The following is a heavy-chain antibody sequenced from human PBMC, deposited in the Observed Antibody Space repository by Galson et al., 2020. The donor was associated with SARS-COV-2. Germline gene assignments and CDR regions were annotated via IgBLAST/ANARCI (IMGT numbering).Heavy chain of an antibody. CDR2: ISSDISTK. Sequence: GESLKISCAASGFSFSSYAMHWVRQAPGKGLEWVAVISSDISTKFYSDSVKGRFTISRDNSRTTLYLQMNSLRTEDTAVYYCARDLRPTVTSVLDYWGQGTLVTVSS. D-gene: IGHD4-17*01. CDR3: ARDLRPTVTSVLDY. J-gene: IGHJ4*02. V-gene: IGHV3-30*04. CDR1: GFSFSSYA.